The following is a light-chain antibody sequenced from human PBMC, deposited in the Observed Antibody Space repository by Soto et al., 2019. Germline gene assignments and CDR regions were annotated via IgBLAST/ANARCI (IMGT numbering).Light chain of an antibody. V-gene: IGLV2-14*01. CDR1: SSDVGGYNY. J-gene: IGLJ2*01. CDR3: TSYRISTTLVV. CDR2: EVS. Sequence: QSALTQPASVSGSPGQSITISCTGTSSDVGGYNYVSWYQQHPGKAPKLLIYEVSNRPSGVSNRFSGSKSGNTASLTISGLQAEDEADYYCTSYRISTTLVVFGGGTKLT.